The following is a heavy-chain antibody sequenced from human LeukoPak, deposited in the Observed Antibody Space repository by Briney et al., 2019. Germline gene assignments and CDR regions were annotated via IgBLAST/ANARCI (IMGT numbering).Heavy chain of an antibody. CDR2: IYSGGST. CDR1: GFTVSSNY. Sequence: PGGSLRLSCAASGFTVSSNYMSWVRQAPGKGLEWVSVIYSGGSTYNADSVKGRFTISRDNSKNTLYLQMNSLRAEDTAVYYCASPANDALDIWGQGTMVTVSS. CDR3: ASPANDALDI. V-gene: IGHV3-53*01. J-gene: IGHJ3*02.